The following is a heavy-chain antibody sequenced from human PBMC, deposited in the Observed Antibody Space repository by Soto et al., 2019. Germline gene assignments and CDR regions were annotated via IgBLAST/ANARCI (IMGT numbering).Heavy chain of an antibody. J-gene: IGHJ4*02. D-gene: IGHD2-2*01. CDR1: GGSISGYY. V-gene: IGHV4-59*08. CDR3: ARHASCSSSSCYAFDH. CDR2: IYYSGST. Sequence: PSETLSLTCTVSGGSISGYYWSWLRQPPGKGLEWIGYIYYSGSTNYNPSLKSRVTVSVDRSKNQLSLKLTSVTAADTAVYYCARHASCSSSSCYAFDHWGQGTLVTVSS.